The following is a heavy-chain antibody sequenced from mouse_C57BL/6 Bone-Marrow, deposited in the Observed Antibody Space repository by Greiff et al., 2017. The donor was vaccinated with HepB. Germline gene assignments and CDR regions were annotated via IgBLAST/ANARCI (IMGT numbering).Heavy chain of an antibody. CDR1: GYTFTSYW. Sequence: QVQLQQPGAELVRPGSSVKLSCKASGYTFTSYWMDWVKQRPGQGLEWIGNIYPSDSETHYNQKFKDKATLTVDKSSSTAYMQLSSLTSEDSAVYYCARGPPTVGYVDYWGQGTTLTVSS. CDR3: ARGPPTVGYVDY. D-gene: IGHD1-1*01. CDR2: IYPSDSET. V-gene: IGHV1-61*01. J-gene: IGHJ2*01.